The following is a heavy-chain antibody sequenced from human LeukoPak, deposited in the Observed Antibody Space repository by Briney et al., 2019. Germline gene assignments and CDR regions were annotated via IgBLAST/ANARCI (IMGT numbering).Heavy chain of an antibody. D-gene: IGHD3-10*01. CDR1: GASVSSGSYY. J-gene: IGHJ3*02. CDR3: ARNDGSGSYYNVAFDI. V-gene: IGHV4-61*01. CDR2: IFYSGST. Sequence: SETLSLTCTVSGASVSSGSYYWTWIRQPPGKGLEWIGYIFYSGSTNYNPSLESRVTISFDTSKNQFSLKLSSVTAADTAVYYCARNDGSGSYYNVAFDIWGQGTMVIVSS.